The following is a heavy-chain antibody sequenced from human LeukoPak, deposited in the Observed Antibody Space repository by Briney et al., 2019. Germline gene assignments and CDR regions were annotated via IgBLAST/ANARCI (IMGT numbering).Heavy chain of an antibody. CDR1: GFTFSSYA. CDR2: ISGSGGST. CDR3: AKDVKGMTTVTTISRLRYYYGMGV. Sequence: GGSLRLSCAASGFTFSSYAMSWVRQAPGKGLEWVSAISGSGGSTYYADSVKGRFTISRDNSKNTLYLQMNSLRAEDTAVYYCAKDVKGMTTVTTISRLRYYYGMGVWGQGTTVTVSS. J-gene: IGHJ6*02. V-gene: IGHV3-23*01. D-gene: IGHD4-17*01.